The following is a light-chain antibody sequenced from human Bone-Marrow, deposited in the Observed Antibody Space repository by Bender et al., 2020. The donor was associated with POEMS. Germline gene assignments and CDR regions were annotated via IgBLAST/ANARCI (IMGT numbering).Light chain of an antibody. CDR2: NNS. Sequence: QSVLTQPPSASGTHGQRVTISCSGSSSKFGSYPVNWYQQLPGAAPKLVIFNNSQRPSGVPDRFSGSNSGTSASLAISGLLSDDEADFYCATWDDSLNGWVFGRGTKLTVL. CDR1: SSKFGSYP. CDR3: ATWDDSLNGWV. V-gene: IGLV1-44*01. J-gene: IGLJ3*02.